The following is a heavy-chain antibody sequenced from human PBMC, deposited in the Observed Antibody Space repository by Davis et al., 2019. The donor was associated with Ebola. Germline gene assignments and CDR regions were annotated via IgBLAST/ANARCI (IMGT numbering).Heavy chain of an antibody. J-gene: IGHJ4*02. Sequence: ASVKVSCKASGYTFSNYGISWVQQAPGQGLEWMGWISIFNGNTNYPQNLQDRLTMTTDTYTNTAYMELRSLRSDDTAVYYCARGKDWNYVFDYWGQGTLVTVSS. D-gene: IGHD1-7*01. V-gene: IGHV1-18*01. CDR1: GYTFSNYG. CDR3: ARGKDWNYVFDY. CDR2: ISIFNGNT.